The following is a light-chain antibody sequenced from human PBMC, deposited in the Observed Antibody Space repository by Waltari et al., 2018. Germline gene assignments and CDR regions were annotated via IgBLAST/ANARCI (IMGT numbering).Light chain of an antibody. V-gene: IGKV3-20*01. CDR2: GAS. CDR1: QSVSSSY. Sequence: SCRASQSVSSSYLAWYQQKPGQAPRLLIYGASSRATGIPDRFSGSGSGTDTDFTLTISRLEPEDFAVYYCQQYGSSPLYTFGQGTKLEIK. J-gene: IGKJ2*01. CDR3: QQYGSSPLYT.